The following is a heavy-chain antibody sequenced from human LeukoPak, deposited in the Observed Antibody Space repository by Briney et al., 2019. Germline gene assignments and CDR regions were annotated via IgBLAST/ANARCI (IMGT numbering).Heavy chain of an antibody. Sequence: SETLSLTCTVSGGSISSSSYYWGWVRQPPGKGLEWIGSIYYSGSTYYNPSLKSRVTISVDTSKNQFSLKLSSVTAADTAVYYCARHVKYQLLYGGVYYFDYWGQGTLVTVSS. D-gene: IGHD2-2*02. CDR1: GGSISSSSYY. CDR3: ARHVKYQLLYGGVYYFDY. CDR2: IYYSGST. J-gene: IGHJ4*02. V-gene: IGHV4-39*01.